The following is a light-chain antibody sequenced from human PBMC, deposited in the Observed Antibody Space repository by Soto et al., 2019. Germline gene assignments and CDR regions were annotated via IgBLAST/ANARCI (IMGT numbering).Light chain of an antibody. CDR2: DAY. CDR1: QSFRGL. CDR3: QQRHMCPIT. Sequence: ILTTQAPRTLPLSPGDGVPLFCRGSQSFRGLLAWYQQKPGQAPRLLIYDAYNRATGIPTRFSGSGSGTDFTLTISSLEPEDSAVYYCQQRHMCPITFGQGTRLEIK. J-gene: IGKJ5*01. V-gene: IGKV3-11*01.